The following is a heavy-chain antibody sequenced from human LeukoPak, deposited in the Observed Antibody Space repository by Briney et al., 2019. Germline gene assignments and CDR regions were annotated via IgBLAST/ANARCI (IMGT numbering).Heavy chain of an antibody. CDR2: VTWHSENV. J-gene: IGHJ6*02. CDR3: ARDLNFWSGYYPPLVGYGMDV. CDR1: GFTFDDYA. Sequence: PGRSLRLSCVASGFTFDDYAMHWVRQAPGQGLEWVSGVTWHSENVDYADSVKGRFTISRDNAKNSLYLQMNSLRAEDTAVYYCARDLNFWSGYYPPLVGYGMDVWGQGTTVIVSS. D-gene: IGHD3-3*01. V-gene: IGHV3-9*01.